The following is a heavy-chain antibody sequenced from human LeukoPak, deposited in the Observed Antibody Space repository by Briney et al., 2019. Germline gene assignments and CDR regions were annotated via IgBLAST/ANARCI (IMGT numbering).Heavy chain of an antibody. CDR3: ARGDTETIDAFDI. V-gene: IGHV1-46*01. J-gene: IGHJ3*02. D-gene: IGHD4-17*01. CDR2: INPSGGST. CDR1: VYTFSSYY. Sequence: ASVKVSCKASVYTFSSYYMHWVRQAPGQGLDWMGIINPSGGSTSYAQYFQGRVTMTRDTSTSTVYMELSSLRSEDTAVYYCARGDTETIDAFDIWGQGTMVTVSS.